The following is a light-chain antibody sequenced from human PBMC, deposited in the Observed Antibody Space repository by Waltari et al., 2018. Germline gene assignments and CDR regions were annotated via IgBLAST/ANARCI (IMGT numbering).Light chain of an antibody. Sequence: QSALTQPASVSGSPGQSITISCSGTDSDVGAYAFVSWYQQHPGNAPHLIIYEVSNRPSGISNRFSASKSVNTASLTISGLQAEDEADYYCSSYTTSSAPGVFGTGTRVTVL. CDR3: SSYTTSSAPGV. J-gene: IGLJ1*01. CDR1: DSDVGAYAF. V-gene: IGLV2-14*01. CDR2: EVS.